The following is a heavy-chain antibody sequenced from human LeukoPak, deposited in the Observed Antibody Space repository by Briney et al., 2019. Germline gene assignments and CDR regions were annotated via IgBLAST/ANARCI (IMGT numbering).Heavy chain of an antibody. V-gene: IGHV3-48*03. CDR2: ISSSGSTI. D-gene: IGHD5-18*01. J-gene: IGHJ4*02. Sequence: GGSLRLSCAASGFTFSSYEMNWVRQAPGKGLEWVSYISSSGSTIYYADSVKGRFTISRDNAKNSLYLQMNSLRAEDMALYYCAKGGYSYGQPLFDYWGQGTLVTVSS. CDR3: AKGGYSYGQPLFDY. CDR1: GFTFSSYE.